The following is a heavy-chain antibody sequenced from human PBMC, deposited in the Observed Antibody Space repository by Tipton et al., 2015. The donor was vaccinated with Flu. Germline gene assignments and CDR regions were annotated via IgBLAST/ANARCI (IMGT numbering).Heavy chain of an antibody. CDR2: VHRTGSP. V-gene: IGHV4-38-2*01. J-gene: IGHJ5*02. CDR1: GDSIGSGYF. Sequence: TLSLTCSVSGDSIGSGYFWGWIRQPPGKGLEWIGNVHRTGSPYYNPSLRSRVIMTVDGAKNQFSLRLTSVTATDTAVYYCVRRDYSNYVSEPKNWFDPWGQGTLVTVS. D-gene: IGHD4-11*01. CDR3: VRRDYSNYVSEPKNWFDP.